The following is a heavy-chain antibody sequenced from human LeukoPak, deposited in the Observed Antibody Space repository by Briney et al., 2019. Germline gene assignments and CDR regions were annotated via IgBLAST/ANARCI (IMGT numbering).Heavy chain of an antibody. V-gene: IGHV3-64*01. CDR1: GFTFSSYA. CDR2: ISSNGGST. J-gene: IGHJ4*02. CDR3: ARGVYQFDY. Sequence: GGSLRLSCAASGFTFSSYAMHWVRQAPGKGLEYVSAISSNGGSTYYANSVKGRFTISRDNSKNTLYLQMGSLRAEDMAVYYCARGVYQFDYWGQGTLVTVSS. D-gene: IGHD3-16*02.